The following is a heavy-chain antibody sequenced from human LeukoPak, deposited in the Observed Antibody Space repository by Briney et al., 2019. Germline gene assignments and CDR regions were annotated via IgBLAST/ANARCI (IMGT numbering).Heavy chain of an antibody. CDR3: AKDLRPDGVYDFDY. CDR2: ISGSGGST. J-gene: IGHJ4*02. V-gene: IGHV3-23*01. D-gene: IGHD5/OR15-5a*01. Sequence: GGSLRLSCEASGFTFSSYDMNWVRQAPGKGLEWVSVISGSGGSTDYADSVKGRFSISRDNSKNTLYLQMNSLRAEDTAVYYCAKDLRPDGVYDFDYWGQGTLVTVSS. CDR1: GFTFSSYD.